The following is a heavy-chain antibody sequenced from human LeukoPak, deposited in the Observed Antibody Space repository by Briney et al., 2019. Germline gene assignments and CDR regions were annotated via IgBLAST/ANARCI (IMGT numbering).Heavy chain of an antibody. J-gene: IGHJ3*01. CDR3: ARDGGYCSSTNCYLGV. V-gene: IGHV3-48*01. CDR1: GFTFSSYS. Sequence: PGGSLRLSCAASGFTFSSYSMNWVRQAPGKGLEWVSYISSSSTIYYADSVKGRFTISRDNAKNSLYLQMNSLRAEDTAVYYCARDGGYCSSTNCYLGVWGQGTMVTVSS. CDR2: ISSSSTI. D-gene: IGHD2-2*01.